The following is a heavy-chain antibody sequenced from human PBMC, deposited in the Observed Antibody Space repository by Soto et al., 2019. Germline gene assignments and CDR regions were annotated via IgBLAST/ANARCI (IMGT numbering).Heavy chain of an antibody. D-gene: IGHD2-2*01. CDR1: GFSFSNYA. CDR2: FSSKGGTT. V-gene: IGHV3-64D*06. J-gene: IGHJ6*02. CDR3: VKEMAPAAIRSLYYYGMDV. Sequence: GGSLRLSCSASGFSFSNYAMHWVRQAPGKGLQYVSGFSSKGGTTYYADSVKGRFTISRDNSKNTLYLQMSSLRHEATAVNYCVKEMAPAAIRSLYYYGMDVWGQGTTVTDSS.